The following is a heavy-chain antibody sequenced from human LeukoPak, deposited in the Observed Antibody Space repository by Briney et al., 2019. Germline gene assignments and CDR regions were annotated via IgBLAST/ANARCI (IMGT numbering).Heavy chain of an antibody. CDR1: GGSISSDY. CDR2: FSYSGST. CDR3: ARQALNNYYEPFDF. J-gene: IGHJ4*02. Sequence: PSETLSLTCTVSGGSISSDYWSWIRQPPGKGLEWIGYFSYSGSTNYNPSLRSRVTISVDTSKKQFSLKLSSVTAADTAVYYCARQALNNYYEPFDFWGQGTLVTVSS. D-gene: IGHD3-22*01. V-gene: IGHV4-59*01.